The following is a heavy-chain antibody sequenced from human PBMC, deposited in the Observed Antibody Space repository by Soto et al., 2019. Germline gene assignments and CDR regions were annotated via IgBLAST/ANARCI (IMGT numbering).Heavy chain of an antibody. CDR2: IDPSDSYT. CDR3: ARYAEYSSSWGDY. CDR1: GYSFTSYW. D-gene: IGHD6-6*01. V-gene: IGHV5-10-1*04. Sequence: GESLKISCKGSGYSFTSYWISWVRQMPGKGLEWMGRIDPSDSYTRYSPSFQGQVTISADKSISTAYLQWSSLKASDTAMYYCARYAEYSSSWGDYWGQGTLVTVSS. J-gene: IGHJ4*02.